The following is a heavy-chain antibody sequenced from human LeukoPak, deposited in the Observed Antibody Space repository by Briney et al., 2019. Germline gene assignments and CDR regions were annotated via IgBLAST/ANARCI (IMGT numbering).Heavy chain of an antibody. D-gene: IGHD4-23*01. CDR3: ARLYGGNPRGDFDY. CDR2: IYTSGST. Sequence: PSETLSLTCTVSGGSISSYYWSWIRQPAGKGLEWIGYIYTSGSTNYNPSLKSRVTISVDTSKNQFSLRLSSVTAADTAVYYCARLYGGNPRGDFDYWGQGTLVTVSS. V-gene: IGHV4-4*09. J-gene: IGHJ4*02. CDR1: GGSISSYY.